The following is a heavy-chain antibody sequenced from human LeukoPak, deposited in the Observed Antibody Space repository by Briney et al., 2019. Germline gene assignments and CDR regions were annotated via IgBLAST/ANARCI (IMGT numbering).Heavy chain of an antibody. D-gene: IGHD2-2*01. V-gene: IGHV4-39*02. CDR2: IYYSGST. J-gene: IGHJ4*02. Sequence: SETLSLTCTVSGGSISSSSYYWGSIRQPPGKGLEWIGSIYYSGSTFYNPSLRSRVTISVDTSNSQFSLKVMSVTAADTAVYYCAREVSASYDNWGQGTLVTVSS. CDR1: GGSISSSSYY. CDR3: AREVSASYDN.